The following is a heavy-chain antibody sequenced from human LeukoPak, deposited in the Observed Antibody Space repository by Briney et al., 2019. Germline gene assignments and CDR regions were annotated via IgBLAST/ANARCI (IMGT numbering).Heavy chain of an antibody. CDR3: ARLNLPAIRGAFDI. Sequence: SETLSLTCTVSGESISGFYWTWIRQPPGKGLEWIGYIYYSGSTNYNPSLKSRVTISVDTSKNQFSLKLSSVTAADTAVYYCARLNLPAIRGAFDIWGQGTMVTVSS. CDR1: GESISGFY. J-gene: IGHJ3*02. V-gene: IGHV4-59*01. D-gene: IGHD2-21*01. CDR2: IYYSGST.